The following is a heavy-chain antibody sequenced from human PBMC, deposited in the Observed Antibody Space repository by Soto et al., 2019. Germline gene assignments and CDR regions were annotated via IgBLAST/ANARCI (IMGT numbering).Heavy chain of an antibody. D-gene: IGHD3-10*01. CDR1: GFTFTDYY. J-gene: IGHJ4*02. Sequence: PGGSLRLSCVASGFTFTDYYMNWIRQTPGKGLEWLSYISISGTDTNYADSVKGRFTISRDNAKNSIFLQMNSLRVEDTAIYYFAFPSRFPNYWGKGTLVTVPS. CDR3: AFPSRFPNY. CDR2: ISISGTDT. V-gene: IGHV3-11*03.